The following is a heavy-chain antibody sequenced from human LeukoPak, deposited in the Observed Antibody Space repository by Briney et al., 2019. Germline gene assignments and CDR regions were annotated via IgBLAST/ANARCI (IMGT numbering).Heavy chain of an antibody. D-gene: IGHD3-10*01. CDR2: VWYDGGNK. CDR1: GFTFSAYG. CDR3: ASAVVRAREIH. Sequence: GGSLRLSCAASGFTFSAYGMHWVRQAPGKGLEWVAVVWYDGGNKYYADSVKGRFTISRDNSKNTLYVQMNSLRAEDTAVYYCASAVVRAREIHWGQGTLVTVSS. V-gene: IGHV3-33*01. J-gene: IGHJ4*02.